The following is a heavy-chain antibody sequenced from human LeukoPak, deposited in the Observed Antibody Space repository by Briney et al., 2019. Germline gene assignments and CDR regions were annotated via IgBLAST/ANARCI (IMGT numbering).Heavy chain of an antibody. J-gene: IGHJ4*02. CDR2: IWYDGSNK. V-gene: IGHV3-33*01. D-gene: IGHD3-10*01. Sequence: GRSLRLSCAASGITFSSYGMHWVRQAPGKGLEWVAVIWYDGSNKYYADSVKGRFTISRDNSKNTLYLQMNSLRAEDTAVYYCAREGRHLITMVRGVIPVEFDYWGQGTLVTVSS. CDR3: AREGRHLITMVRGVIPVEFDY. CDR1: GITFSSYG.